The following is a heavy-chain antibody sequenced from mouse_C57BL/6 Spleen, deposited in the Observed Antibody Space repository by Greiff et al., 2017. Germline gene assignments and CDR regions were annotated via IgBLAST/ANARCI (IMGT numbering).Heavy chain of an antibody. CDR2: IYPGDGDT. CDR3: ARKHDGYFPFDY. J-gene: IGHJ2*01. V-gene: IGHV1-80*01. CDR1: GYAFSSYW. D-gene: IGHD2-3*01. Sequence: QVQLQQSGAELVKPGASVKISCKASGYAFSSYWMNWVKQRPGKGLEWIGQIYPGDGDTNSNGKFKGKATLTADKSSSTAYMQLSSLTSEDSAVYFCARKHDGYFPFDYWGQGTTLTVSS.